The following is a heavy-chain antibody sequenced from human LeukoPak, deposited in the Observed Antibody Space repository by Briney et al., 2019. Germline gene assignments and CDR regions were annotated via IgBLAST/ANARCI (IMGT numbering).Heavy chain of an antibody. Sequence: GGSVRLSCAASGFTFSSYEMNWVRQAPGKGLEWVSYISSSGSTIYYADSVKGRFTISRDNAKNSLYLQMNSLRAEDTAVYYCARGGFWSGYYRRNFDYWGQGTLVTVSS. CDR1: GFTFSSYE. CDR3: ARGGFWSGYYRRNFDY. CDR2: ISSSGSTI. D-gene: IGHD3-3*01. V-gene: IGHV3-48*03. J-gene: IGHJ4*02.